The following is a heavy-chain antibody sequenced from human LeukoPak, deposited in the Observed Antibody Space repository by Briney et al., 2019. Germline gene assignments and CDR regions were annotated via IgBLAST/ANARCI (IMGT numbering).Heavy chain of an antibody. J-gene: IGHJ6*03. CDR2: INGDASST. CDR1: GFTFNTYW. V-gene: IGHV3-74*01. Sequence: PGGSLRLSCAGSGFTFNTYWMHWVRQAPGKGLVWVSRINGDASSTNYADSVKGRFTISRDNSKNTLYLQMNSLRAEDTAVYYCAKGPPNYYYYMDVWGKGTTVTVSS. CDR3: AKGPPNYYYYMDV.